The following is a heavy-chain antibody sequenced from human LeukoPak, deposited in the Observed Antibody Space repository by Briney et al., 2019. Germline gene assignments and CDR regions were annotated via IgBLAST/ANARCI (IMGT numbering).Heavy chain of an antibody. V-gene: IGHV4-4*07. CDR2: IYTSGDT. CDR1: GGSTSSDY. J-gene: IGHJ4*02. Sequence: SETLSLTCTVSGGSTSSDYWSWIRQPAGKGLEWIGRIYTSGDTNYNPSLKSRVTMSVDTSKNQFSLKLSSVTAADTAVYYCARDGDYHYFDCWGQGTLVTVSS. CDR3: ARDGDYHYFDC. D-gene: IGHD4-17*01.